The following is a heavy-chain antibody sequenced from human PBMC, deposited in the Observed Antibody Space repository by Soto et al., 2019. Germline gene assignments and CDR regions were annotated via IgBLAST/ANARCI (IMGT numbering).Heavy chain of an antibody. CDR1: GGSISNYY. Sequence: SETLSLTCTVSGGSISNYYWSWIRQPPGNELEWIAYIYYNGITNYNPSLKSRVTISVDTSKNQFSLTLTSVTAADTAVYYCARGRRYSYDNTGPFYFEHWGQGTLVTVSS. V-gene: IGHV4-59*01. CDR2: IYYNGIT. D-gene: IGHD3-22*01. J-gene: IGHJ4*02. CDR3: ARGRRYSYDNTGPFYFEH.